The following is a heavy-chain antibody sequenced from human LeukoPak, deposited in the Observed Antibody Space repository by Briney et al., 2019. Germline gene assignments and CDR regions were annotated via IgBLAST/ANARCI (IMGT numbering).Heavy chain of an antibody. CDR3: ARVELWPTAHFDY. CDR2: IYYSGST. Sequence: SETLSLTCTVSGGSISSGAYYWSWIRQHPGKGLEWIGYIYYSGSTYYNPSLKSRVTISVDMSKNQFSLNLNSVVDADTAVYYCARVELWPTAHFDYWGREPWSPSPQ. V-gene: IGHV4-31*03. J-gene: IGHJ4*02. CDR1: GGSISSGAYY. D-gene: IGHD1-7*01.